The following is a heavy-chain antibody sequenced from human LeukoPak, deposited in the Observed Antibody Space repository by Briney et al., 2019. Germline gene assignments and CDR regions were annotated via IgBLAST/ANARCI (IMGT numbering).Heavy chain of an antibody. J-gene: IGHJ5*02. CDR3: ARFTNYAFDP. CDR1: GGSISTYY. CDR2: IYYSGST. V-gene: IGHV4-59*08. D-gene: IGHD4/OR15-4a*01. Sequence: PSETLSLTCTVSGGSISTYYWSWIRQPPGKGLEWIGYIYYSGSTNYNPSLKSRVTISVDTSKNQFSLKLSSVTAADTAVYYCARFTNYAFDPWGQGTLVTVSS.